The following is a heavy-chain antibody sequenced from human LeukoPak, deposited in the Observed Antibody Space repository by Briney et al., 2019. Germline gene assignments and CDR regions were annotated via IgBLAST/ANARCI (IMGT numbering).Heavy chain of an antibody. CDR2: ISSTSIYI. J-gene: IGHJ6*03. D-gene: IGHD6-13*01. Sequence: GGPLRLSCAASGFTFSIYSMSWVRHAPGKGLEWVSSISSTSIYIYYAESVRGRFTTSRDNAENSLYLKINSLGVEDTAVYSCARVAAGAEAHTLHYHYMDVWGKGTTVTVSS. CDR3: ARVAAGAEAHTLHYHYMDV. V-gene: IGHV3-21*01. CDR1: GFTFSIYS.